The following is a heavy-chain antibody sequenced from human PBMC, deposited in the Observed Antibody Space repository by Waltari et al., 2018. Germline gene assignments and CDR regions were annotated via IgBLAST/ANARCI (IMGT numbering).Heavy chain of an antibody. CDR1: GFNFRVYS. V-gene: IGHV3-48*01. CDR2: MTSDERTI. CDR3: ARSVEGAFDV. Sequence: EVQLVESGGGLVQPGGSRRLSCAASGFNFRVYSMNWVRQAPGKGLEWVSYMTSDERTIYYADSVEGRVTISRDNAKGSVYLQMNSLRAEDTAVYYCARSVEGAFDVWGQGTMVTVSS. J-gene: IGHJ3*01.